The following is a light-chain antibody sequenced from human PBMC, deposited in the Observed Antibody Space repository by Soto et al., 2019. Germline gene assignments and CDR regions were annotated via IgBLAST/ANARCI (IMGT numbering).Light chain of an antibody. J-gene: IGKJ2*01. V-gene: IGKV1-12*01. CDR3: QQAYSLPVT. CDR2: AAS. Sequence: DIQLTQSPSSVSASVGDRVTLTCRASQGISNWLAWYQQKPGKAPKLLISAASTLQGGVPSRFSGSFSGTDFTLTITSLQAEDFATYFWQQAYSLPVTFGQGTKLEIK. CDR1: QGISNW.